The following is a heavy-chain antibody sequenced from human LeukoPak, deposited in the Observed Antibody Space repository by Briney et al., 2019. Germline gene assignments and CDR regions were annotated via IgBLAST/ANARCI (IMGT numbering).Heavy chain of an antibody. D-gene: IGHD5-18*01. J-gene: IGHJ6*02. CDR2: ISSSVSTI. Sequence: PGRCLRLAWAASALTFSRYEMGSVRHAPGKGLEWVSYISSSVSTIYYADSVKGRFTISRDNAKNSLYLQMNSLRAEDTAVYYCARHKRYSYAFYYGMDGWGQGTTVTVS. CDR3: ARHKRYSYAFYYGMDG. V-gene: IGHV3-48*03. CDR1: ALTFSRYE.